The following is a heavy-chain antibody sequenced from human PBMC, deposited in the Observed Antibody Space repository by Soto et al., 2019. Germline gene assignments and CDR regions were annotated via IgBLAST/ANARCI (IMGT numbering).Heavy chain of an antibody. J-gene: IGHJ4*02. D-gene: IGHD1-26*01. CDR3: AKVWGYYFAS. CDR1: GFSVSTNY. V-gene: IGHV3-53*02. Sequence: EVKLVETGGALIQPGGSLTLSCAVSGFSVSTNYMAWVRQGPGKGLEWVSVIYTGGTTHYANAVTGRFTFSRDTSKNILYLHLHSLTTDDTAIYYCAKVWGYYFASWGQGTLVAVSS. CDR2: IYTGGTT.